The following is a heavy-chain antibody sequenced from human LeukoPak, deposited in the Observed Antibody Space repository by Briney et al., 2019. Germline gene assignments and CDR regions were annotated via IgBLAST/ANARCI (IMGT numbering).Heavy chain of an antibody. J-gene: IGHJ4*02. CDR3: ARDVGGALDY. CDR2: IRGDEGDK. D-gene: IGHD4-17*01. Sequence: GGALRLSCSVSGFTFRNYWMAWVRQAPGKGLEWVSNIRGDEGDKNSVDSVKGRFTISRDNAKKSLYLQTNSLRVEDTAVDYCARDVGGALDYWAQGTRVTVS. CDR1: GFTFRNYW. V-gene: IGHV3-7*03.